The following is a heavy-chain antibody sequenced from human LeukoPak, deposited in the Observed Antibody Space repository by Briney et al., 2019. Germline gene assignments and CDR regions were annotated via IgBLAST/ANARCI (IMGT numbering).Heavy chain of an antibody. CDR3: ARITLQGPYGMDV. D-gene: IGHD3-16*01. J-gene: IGHJ6*02. CDR2: ISYSSSYI. V-gene: IGHV3-21*01. Sequence: GGSLRLSCAASGFTFSSHSMNWVRQAPGKGLEWVSSISYSSSYIFYTDSVKGRFTISRDDAKNSLFLQMNSLRAEDTAVYYCARITLQGPYGMDVWGQGTTVTVSS. CDR1: GFTFSSHS.